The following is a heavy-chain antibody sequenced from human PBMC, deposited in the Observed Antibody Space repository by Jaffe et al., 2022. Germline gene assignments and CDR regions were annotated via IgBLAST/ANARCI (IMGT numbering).Heavy chain of an antibody. Sequence: QVQLQESGPGLVKPSQTLSLTCTVSGGSISSGSYYWSWIRQPAGKGLEWIGRIYTSGSTNYNPSLKSRVTISVDTSKNQFSLKLSSVTAADTAVYYCARGGGDYDILTGWLDYWGQGTLVTVSS. CDR2: IYTSGST. D-gene: IGHD3-9*01. J-gene: IGHJ4*02. V-gene: IGHV4-61*02. CDR3: ARGGGDYDILTGWLDY. CDR1: GGSISSGSYY.